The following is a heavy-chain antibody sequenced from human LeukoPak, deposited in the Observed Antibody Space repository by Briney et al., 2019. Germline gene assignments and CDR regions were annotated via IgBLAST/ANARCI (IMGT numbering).Heavy chain of an antibody. CDR3: AREEAMTGWFDP. Sequence: SETLSLTCAVYGGSFSGYYWSWIRQPPGKGLEWIGEINHSGSTNYSPSLKSRVTISVDTSKNQFSLKLSSVTAADTAVYYCAREEAMTGWFDPWGQGTLVTVSS. CDR2: INHSGST. J-gene: IGHJ5*02. CDR1: GGSFSGYY. V-gene: IGHV4-34*01.